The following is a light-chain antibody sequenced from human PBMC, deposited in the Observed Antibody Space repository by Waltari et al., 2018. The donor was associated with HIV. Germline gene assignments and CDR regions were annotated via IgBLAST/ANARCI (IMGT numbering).Light chain of an antibody. V-gene: IGLV1-44*01. CDR3: AAWDDSLNGWV. Sequence: QSVLTQPPSASGTPGQRVTISCSGSSPHIGRHTGHWYQRHPGPAPKLLIYSNKQRPSGVPDRVAGSKSGTSASLAIIGLQSEDEADYYCAAWDDSLNGWVFGGGTKLTVL. CDR1: SPHIGRHT. CDR2: SNK. J-gene: IGLJ3*02.